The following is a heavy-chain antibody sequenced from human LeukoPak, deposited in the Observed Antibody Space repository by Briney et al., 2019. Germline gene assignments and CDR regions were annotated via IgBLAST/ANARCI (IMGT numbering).Heavy chain of an antibody. Sequence: AGGSLRLSCAASGFTFSSYGMHWVRQAPGKGLEWVAVISYDGSNKYYADSVKGRFTISRDNSKNTLYLQMNSLRAEDTAVYYCAKDPAAAGSHYIDYWGQGTLVTVSS. D-gene: IGHD6-13*01. V-gene: IGHV3-30*18. J-gene: IGHJ4*02. CDR3: AKDPAAAGSHYIDY. CDR1: GFTFSSYG. CDR2: ISYDGSNK.